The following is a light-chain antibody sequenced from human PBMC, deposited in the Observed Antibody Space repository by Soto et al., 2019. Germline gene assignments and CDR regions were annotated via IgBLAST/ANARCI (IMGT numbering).Light chain of an antibody. J-gene: IGKJ1*01. CDR2: AAS. V-gene: IGKV3-11*01. CDR1: QSVGSS. Sequence: EIVLTQSPATLSLSPGERATLSCRASQSVGSSLAWYQQKLGQAPRLLIYAASDRATGIPGRFGGSGSGTDFTLIISSLEPEDFAFYYCQQGNTWPWTFGQGTKVDIK. CDR3: QQGNTWPWT.